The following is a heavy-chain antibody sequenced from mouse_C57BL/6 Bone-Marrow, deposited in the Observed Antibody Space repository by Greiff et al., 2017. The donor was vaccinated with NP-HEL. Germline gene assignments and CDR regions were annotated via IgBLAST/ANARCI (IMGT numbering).Heavy chain of an antibody. J-gene: IGHJ2*01. Sequence: VHLVESGAELVKPGASVKMSCKASGYTFTTYPIEWMKQNHGKSLEWIGNFHPYNDDTKYNEKFKGKATLTVEKSSSTVYLELSRLTSDDSAVYYCARAAHGYYYYFDYWGQGTTLTVSS. V-gene: IGHV1-47*01. CDR2: FHPYNDDT. CDR1: GYTFTTYP. D-gene: IGHD2-3*01. CDR3: ARAAHGYYYYFDY.